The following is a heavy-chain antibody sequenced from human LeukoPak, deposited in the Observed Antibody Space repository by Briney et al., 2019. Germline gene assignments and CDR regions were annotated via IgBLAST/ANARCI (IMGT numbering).Heavy chain of an antibody. J-gene: IGHJ4*02. CDR3: SRENGAFSPFGY. V-gene: IGHV4-4*02. CDR1: GGSISNTNW. Sequence: SETLSLTCGVSGGSISNTNWWCWVRQPPGQGLEWIGETSLTGLTHYNPSLESRVTVSLDKSKNQLSLNLTAVTAADTAVYYCSRENGAFSPFGYWGQGTLVTVLS. CDR2: TSLTGLT. D-gene: IGHD2-8*01.